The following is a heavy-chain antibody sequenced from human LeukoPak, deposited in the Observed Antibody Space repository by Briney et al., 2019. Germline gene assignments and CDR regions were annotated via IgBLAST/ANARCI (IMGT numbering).Heavy chain of an antibody. CDR3: AITSYDYGDPGSPNDAFDI. Sequence: PSETLSLTCAVYGGSFSGYYWSWIRQPPGKGLEWIGEINHSGSTNYNPSLKSRVTISVDTSKNQFSLKLSSVTAADTAVYYCAITSYDYGDPGSPNDAFDIWGQGTMVTVSS. V-gene: IGHV4-34*01. J-gene: IGHJ3*02. CDR1: GGSFSGYY. D-gene: IGHD4-17*01. CDR2: INHSGST.